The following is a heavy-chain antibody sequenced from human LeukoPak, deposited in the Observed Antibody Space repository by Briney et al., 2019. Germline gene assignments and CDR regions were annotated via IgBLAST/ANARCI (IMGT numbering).Heavy chain of an antibody. D-gene: IGHD3-10*01. V-gene: IGHV4-30-2*01. Sequence: SETLSLTCTVSGGSISSGGYYWSWIRQPPGKGLEWIGYIYHSGSTYYNPSLKSRVTISVDTSKNQFSLKLSSVTAADTAMYYCARGYGSGSYYNYWGQGTLVTVSS. J-gene: IGHJ4*02. CDR2: IYHSGST. CDR3: ARGYGSGSYYNY. CDR1: GGSISSGGYY.